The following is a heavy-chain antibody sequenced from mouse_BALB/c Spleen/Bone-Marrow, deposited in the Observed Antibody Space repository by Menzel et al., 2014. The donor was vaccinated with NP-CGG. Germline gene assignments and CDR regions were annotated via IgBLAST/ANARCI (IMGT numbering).Heavy chain of an antibody. J-gene: IGHJ1*01. V-gene: IGHV3-2*02. Sequence: EVKLQESGPGLVKPSQSLSLTCTVTGYSITSDYAWNWIRQFPENKLEWMGYISYSGSTSYNPSLKSRISITRDTSKNQFFLQLNSVTTEDTATYYCARRGANWDWYFDVWGAGTTVTVSS. D-gene: IGHD4-1*01. CDR1: GYSITSDYA. CDR3: ARRGANWDWYFDV. CDR2: ISYSGST.